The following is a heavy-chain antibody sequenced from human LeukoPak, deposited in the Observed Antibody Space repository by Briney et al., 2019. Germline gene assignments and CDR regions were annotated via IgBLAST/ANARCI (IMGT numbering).Heavy chain of an antibody. D-gene: IGHD1-14*01. CDR2: IKSETDGGTT. V-gene: IGHV3-15*07. Sequence: GGSLRLSCAASGFTFSNAWMNWVRQAPGKGLEWVGRIKSETDGGTTDYAAPVKGRFTISRDDSKNTLYLQMNSLKTEDTAVYYCTTEATRFRNGYYYYGMDVWGQGTTVTVSS. J-gene: IGHJ6*02. CDR3: TTEATRFRNGYYYYGMDV. CDR1: GFTFSNAW.